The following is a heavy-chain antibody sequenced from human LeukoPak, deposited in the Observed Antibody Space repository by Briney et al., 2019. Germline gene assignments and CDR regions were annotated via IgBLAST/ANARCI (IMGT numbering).Heavy chain of an antibody. Sequence: GGSLRLSCAASGFIFTNYGMSWVRQAPGKGLEWVSGISTSGGRTYYADSVKGRFTISRDNSKNTLYLQINSLRAEDTAIYYCAKDRDGGGTTTAQGFDYWAQGTLVTVSS. V-gene: IGHV3-23*01. CDR3: AKDRDGGGTTTAQGFDY. CDR2: ISTSGGRT. CDR1: GFIFTNYG. D-gene: IGHD1-26*01. J-gene: IGHJ4*02.